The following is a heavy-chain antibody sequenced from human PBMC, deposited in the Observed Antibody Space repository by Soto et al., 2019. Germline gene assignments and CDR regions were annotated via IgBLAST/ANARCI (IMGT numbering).Heavy chain of an antibody. CDR3: AGKVLGSTSRPDWWYFDL. Sequence: EVQLLESGGGLVQPGGSLRLSCVGSGFTFINYAMNWVRQTPGKGLEWVSTISGGGDKTFDADTVKGRFTISRDNSKNAVNLQMNSLRADDTAVYYCAGKVLGSTSRPDWWYFDLWGRGTLVTVSS. CDR2: ISGGGDKT. J-gene: IGHJ2*01. V-gene: IGHV3-23*01. CDR1: GFTFINYA. D-gene: IGHD2-2*01.